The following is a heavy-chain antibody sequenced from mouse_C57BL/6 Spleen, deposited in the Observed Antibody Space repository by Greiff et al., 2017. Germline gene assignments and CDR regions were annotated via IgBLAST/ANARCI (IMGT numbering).Heavy chain of an antibody. V-gene: IGHV1-52*01. CDR2: IDPSDSET. D-gene: IGHD2-12*01. J-gene: IGHJ2*01. Sequence: QVQLQQPGAELVRPGSSVKLSCKASGYTFTSYWMHWVKQRPIQGLEWIGNIDPSDSETHYNQKFKDKATLTVDKSSSTAFMQLSSLTSAVSAVYSCARESGYYSFWDYWGQGTTLTVSS. CDR1: GYTFTSYW. CDR3: ARESGYYSFWDY.